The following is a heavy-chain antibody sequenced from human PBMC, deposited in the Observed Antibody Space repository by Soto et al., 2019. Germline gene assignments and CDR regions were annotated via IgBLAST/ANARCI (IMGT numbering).Heavy chain of an antibody. CDR1: GFTFSSYA. V-gene: IGHV3-23*01. D-gene: IGHD3-16*02. Sequence: GGSLRHSCAASGFTFSSYAMSWVRQAPGKGLEWVSVISGSEGSTYYADSVKGRFIISRDNSKNTLYLQMKSLRAEDTAVYYCAKDLPYDYVLVSDRPIFYYYGMDVWREGTTVTVSA. CDR2: ISGSEGST. CDR3: AKDLPYDYVLVSDRPIFYYYGMDV. J-gene: IGHJ6*04.